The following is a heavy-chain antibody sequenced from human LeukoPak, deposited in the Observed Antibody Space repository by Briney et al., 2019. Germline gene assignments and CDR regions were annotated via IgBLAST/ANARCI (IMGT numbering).Heavy chain of an antibody. D-gene: IGHD2-21*02. CDR3: AKDLSVVVTGYFDY. Sequence: PGGSLRLSCAASGFTFSSYGMHWVRQAPGKGLEWVAVIWYDGSNKYYADSVKGRFTISRDNSKNTLYLQMNSLRAEDTAVYYCAKDLSVVVTGYFDYWGQETQVTVSS. CDR1: GFTFSSYG. CDR2: IWYDGSNK. J-gene: IGHJ4*02. V-gene: IGHV3-33*06.